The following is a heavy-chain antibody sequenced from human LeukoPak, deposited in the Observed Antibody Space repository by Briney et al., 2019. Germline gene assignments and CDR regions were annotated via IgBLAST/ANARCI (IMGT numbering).Heavy chain of an antibody. CDR1: GYTFTSYG. V-gene: IGHV1-8*02. J-gene: IGHJ1*01. CDR2: IIPILGIA. D-gene: IGHD3-22*01. CDR3: VDPDR. Sequence: ASVKVSCKASGYTFTSYGISWVRQAPGQGLEWMGRIIPILGIANYAQKFQGRVILTRNTSIATAYMEVTNLRFDDTAVYYCVDPDRWGQGTLVTVSS.